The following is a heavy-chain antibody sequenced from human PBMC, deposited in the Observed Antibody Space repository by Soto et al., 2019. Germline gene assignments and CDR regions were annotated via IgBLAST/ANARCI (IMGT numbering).Heavy chain of an antibody. CDR2: IEPSDSYT. Sequence: PGESLKVSCKGSGYSFTSYWISWVRQMPGQGLEWMGRIEPSDSYTNYSPSFQGLGTISADKSISTAYLQWSSLRVSDTAMYYCASQTSRSYYSYCMDVRWKGSTVT. CDR1: GYSFTSYW. D-gene: IGHD4-17*01. J-gene: IGHJ6*01. CDR3: ASQTSRSYYSYCMDV. V-gene: IGHV5-10-1*04.